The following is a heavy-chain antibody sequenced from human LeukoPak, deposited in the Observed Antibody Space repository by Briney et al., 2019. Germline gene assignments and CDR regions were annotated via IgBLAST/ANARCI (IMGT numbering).Heavy chain of an antibody. J-gene: IGHJ4*02. D-gene: IGHD1-1*01. CDR1: GGSFSGYY. CDR3: ARWSNWKDLDY. V-gene: IGHV4-34*01. Sequence: PSETLSLTCAVYGGSFSGYYWSWIRQPPRKGLEWIGEINHSGSTNYNPSLKSRVTISVDTSKNQFSLKLSSVTAADTAVYYCARWSNWKDLDYWGQGTLVTVSS. CDR2: INHSGST.